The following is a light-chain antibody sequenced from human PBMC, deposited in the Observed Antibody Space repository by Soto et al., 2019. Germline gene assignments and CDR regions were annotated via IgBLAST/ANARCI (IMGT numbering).Light chain of an antibody. Sequence: EIVMTQSPATLSVSPGERATLSCRVSQSVSSNLAWYQQKPGQAPRLLIYGASTRATGIPARFSGSGSGTEFTLTISSLQSEDFALYYCQQYNKFPSLTFGGGTKVEIK. V-gene: IGKV3-15*01. CDR3: QQYNKFPSLT. CDR1: QSVSSN. CDR2: GAS. J-gene: IGKJ4*01.